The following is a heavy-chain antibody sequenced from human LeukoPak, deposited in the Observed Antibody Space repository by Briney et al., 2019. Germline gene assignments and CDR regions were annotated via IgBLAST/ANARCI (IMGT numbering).Heavy chain of an antibody. D-gene: IGHD4-17*01. CDR2: ISSSSGFI. CDR1: GFTFIDYT. CDR3: ARGTVTTDY. Sequence: KPGGSLRLSCAASGFTFIDYTMNWVRQAPGKGLEWVSSISSSSGFIYYADSVRGRFTISRDNAKNSLYLQMNSLRAEDTAVYYCARGTVTTDYWGQGALVAVPS. V-gene: IGHV3-21*01. J-gene: IGHJ4*02.